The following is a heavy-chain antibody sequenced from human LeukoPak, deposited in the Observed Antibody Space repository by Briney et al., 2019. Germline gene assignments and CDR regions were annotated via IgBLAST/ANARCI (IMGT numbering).Heavy chain of an antibody. CDR2: IYHSGST. Sequence: KPSETLSLTCTVSGYSISSGYYWGWIRQPPGKGLEWIGSIYHSGSTYYNPSLKSRVTISVDTSKNQFSLKLSSVTAADTVVYYCARDIDYGDSNSFDYWGQGTLVTVSS. D-gene: IGHD4-17*01. J-gene: IGHJ4*02. V-gene: IGHV4-38-2*02. CDR3: ARDIDYGDSNSFDY. CDR1: GYSISSGYY.